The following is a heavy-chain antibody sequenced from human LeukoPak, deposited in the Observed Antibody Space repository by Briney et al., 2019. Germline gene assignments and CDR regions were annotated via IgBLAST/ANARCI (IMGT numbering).Heavy chain of an antibody. J-gene: IGHJ6*03. CDR3: AREPITPTGYYMDV. Sequence: PGGSLRLSCAASGFTFSSFGMSWVRQAPGKGLEWVSAISSTGGTAYYADSVKGRFTISRDNSKNTLYLQMNSLRAEDTAVYYCAREPITPTGYYMDVWGKGTTVTISS. CDR2: ISSTGGTA. V-gene: IGHV3-23*01. D-gene: IGHD3-10*01. CDR1: GFTFSSFG.